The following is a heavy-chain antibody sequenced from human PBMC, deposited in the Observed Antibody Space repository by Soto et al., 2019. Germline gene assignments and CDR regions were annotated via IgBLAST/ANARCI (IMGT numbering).Heavy chain of an antibody. CDR1: GRSISSYY. J-gene: IGHJ6*02. CDR3: ARDLWGYCGTDCYPLDV. CDR2: MYNTGST. V-gene: IGHV4-59*01. D-gene: IGHD2-21*02. Sequence: PSEPLSLTCTVSGRSISSYYWSWIRQPPGKGLEWIGYMYNTGSTVYNPSFKSRVTISVDTSKNQFSLKLNSVTAADTAVYYCARDLWGYCGTDCYPLDVWGQGTTVTVSS.